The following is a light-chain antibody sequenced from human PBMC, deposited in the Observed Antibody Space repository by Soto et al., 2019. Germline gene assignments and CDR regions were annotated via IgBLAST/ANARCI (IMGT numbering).Light chain of an antibody. CDR1: QSISSY. CDR3: QQSYSTTRT. Sequence: DIPMTQSPSSLSASVGDRVTITCRASQSISSYLNWYQQKPGKAPKLLIYAASSLQSGVLSRFSGSGSGTDFTLTISSLQHEDFATHYCQQSYSTTRTFGQGNKLEIK. J-gene: IGKJ2*01. CDR2: AAS. V-gene: IGKV1-39*01.